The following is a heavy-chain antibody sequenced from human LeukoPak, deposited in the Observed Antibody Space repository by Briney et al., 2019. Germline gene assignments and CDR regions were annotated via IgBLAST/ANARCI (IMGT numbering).Heavy chain of an antibody. J-gene: IGHJ4*02. D-gene: IGHD1-1*01. V-gene: IGHV3-53*01. CDR2: IYSGGST. CDR1: GFTVSSNH. Sequence: GGSLRLSCAASGFTVSSNHMSWVRQAPGRGLEWVSVIYSGGSTDYADSVKGRFTISRDNLKNTLYLQINSLRAEDTAVYYCARGPGGYNWGQGTLVTFSS. CDR3: ARGPGGYN.